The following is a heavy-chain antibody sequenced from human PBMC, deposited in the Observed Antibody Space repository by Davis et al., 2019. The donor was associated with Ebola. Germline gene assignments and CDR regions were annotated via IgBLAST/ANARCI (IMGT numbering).Heavy chain of an antibody. D-gene: IGHD4-23*01. CDR1: GGTFSSYA. CDR2: ITPILGIA. V-gene: IGHV1-69*04. CDR3: ARSRFGGGNVRGFGDY. Sequence: AASVKVSCKASGGTFSSYAISWVRQAPGQGLEWMGRITPILGIANYAQKFQGRVTMTRDTSTSTVYMELSSLRSEDTAVYYCARSRFGGGNVRGFGDYWGQGTLVTVSS. J-gene: IGHJ4*02.